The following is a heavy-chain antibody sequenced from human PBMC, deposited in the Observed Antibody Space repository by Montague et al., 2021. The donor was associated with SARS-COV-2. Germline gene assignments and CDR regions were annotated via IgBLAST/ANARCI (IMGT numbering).Heavy chain of an antibody. J-gene: IGHJ6*02. CDR2: IYYSGTT. Sequence: SETLSLTCTVSGGSVNSGGYYWSWIRQPPGKGLEWIGNIYYSGTTNYNPSLKSRVTISVDTSKNQFSLKLNSVTAADTAVYYCARDRTADDYDDYGTAGYSYYYGMDVWGQGTTVTVSS. CDR1: GGSVNSGGYY. CDR3: ARDRTADDYDDYGTAGYSYYYGMDV. V-gene: IGHV4-61*08. D-gene: IGHD4-17*01.